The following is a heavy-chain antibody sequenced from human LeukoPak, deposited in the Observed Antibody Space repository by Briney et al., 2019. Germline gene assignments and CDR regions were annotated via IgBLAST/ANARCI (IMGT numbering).Heavy chain of an antibody. CDR3: AKCTGVWDYGMDV. D-gene: IGHD2-8*02. V-gene: IGHV3-23*01. J-gene: IGHJ6*02. CDR2: ISGSGGST. CDR1: GSTFSIYG. Sequence: GGSLRLSCAASGSTFSIYGMSWGRKAPGKGLEWVSAISGSGGSTYYADSVKGRFTISRDNSKNTLYLQMNSLRAEDTAVYYCAKCTGVWDYGMDVWGQGTTVTVSS.